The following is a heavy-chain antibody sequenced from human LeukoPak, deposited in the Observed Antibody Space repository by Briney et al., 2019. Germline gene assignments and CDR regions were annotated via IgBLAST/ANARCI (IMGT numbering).Heavy chain of an antibody. CDR1: GYSFTTYW. V-gene: IGHV5-51*01. J-gene: IGHJ4*02. D-gene: IGHD3-10*01. CDR2: IYPGDSDT. Sequence: GESLKISCKGSGYSFTTYWIGWVRQMPGKGLEWMGIIYPGDSDTRYSPSFQGQVTISVDKSIGTAYLQWSGLKASDTAMYYCARSTHYRSGNDYWGQGTLVTVSS. CDR3: ARSTHYRSGNDY.